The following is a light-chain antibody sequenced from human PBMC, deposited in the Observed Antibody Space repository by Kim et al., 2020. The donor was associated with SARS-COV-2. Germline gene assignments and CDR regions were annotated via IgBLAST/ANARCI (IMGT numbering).Light chain of an antibody. CDR2: SDR. CDR1: HIGSKA. CDR3: QVWDSSSDLKV. V-gene: IGLV3-12*02. J-gene: IGLJ3*02. Sequence: ATAQMARIHCGGNHIGSKAVHWYKQKPAQDPVLVIYSDRNRPSGIPDRFPGSHPGNTATLTIRRTEAGDEADYYCQVWDSSSDLKVFGGGTQLTVL.